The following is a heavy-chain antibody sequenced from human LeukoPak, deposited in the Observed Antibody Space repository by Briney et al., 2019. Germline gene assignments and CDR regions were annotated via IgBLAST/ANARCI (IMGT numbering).Heavy chain of an antibody. CDR3: ARSPSTASVDYYYYYGMDV. Sequence: SVKVSCKASGGTFSSYAISWVRQAPGQGLEWMGGIIPIFGTANYAQKFQGRVTITADEPTSTAYMELSSLRSEDTAVYYCARSPSTASVDYYYYYGMDVWGKGTTVTVSS. D-gene: IGHD4-23*01. CDR1: GGTFSSYA. V-gene: IGHV1-69*13. J-gene: IGHJ6*04. CDR2: IIPIFGTA.